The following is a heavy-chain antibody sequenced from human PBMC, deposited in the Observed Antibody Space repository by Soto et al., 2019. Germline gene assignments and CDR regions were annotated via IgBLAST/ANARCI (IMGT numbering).Heavy chain of an antibody. D-gene: IGHD1-26*01. J-gene: IGHJ4*02. CDR1: GFNFRIYA. V-gene: IGHV3-23*01. CDR2: MIGDSSSW. CDR3: AKDLRPDGRYDLDY. Sequence: EVQLLESGGGLAQAGGSLRLSCAASGFNFRIYAMNWVRQAPGKGLEWVSVMIGDSSSWDYADSVRGRFTISRDNSKNTLYLQMNSLRAEDTAVYYCAKDLRPDGRYDLDYWGQGTLVTVSS.